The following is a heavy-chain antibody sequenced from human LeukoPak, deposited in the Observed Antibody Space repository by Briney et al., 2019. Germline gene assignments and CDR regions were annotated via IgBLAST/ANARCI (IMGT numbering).Heavy chain of an antibody. CDR3: ARGALDTRAFDY. V-gene: IGHV3-74*01. J-gene: IGHJ4*02. D-gene: IGHD2-2*02. Sequence: GGSLRLSCAASGFTFSSYWMHWVRQAPGKGLVWVSRINSDGSSTSYADSVKGRFTISRDNAKNTLYLQMNSLRAEDTAVYYCARGALDTRAFDYSGQGTLVTVSS. CDR2: INSDGSST. CDR1: GFTFSSYW.